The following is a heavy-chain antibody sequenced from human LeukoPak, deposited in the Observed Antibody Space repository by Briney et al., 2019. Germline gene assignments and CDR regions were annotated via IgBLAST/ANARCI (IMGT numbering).Heavy chain of an antibody. CDR1: GGTFSSYA. J-gene: IGHJ4*02. CDR3: ARGWWDQRGGYFDY. Sequence: GASVKVSCKASGGTFSSYAISWVRQAPGQGLEWMGGIIPIFGTANYAQKFQGRVTITTDESTSTAYMELSSLRSEDTAVYYCARGWWDQRGGYFDYWGQGTLVTVSS. V-gene: IGHV1-69*05. D-gene: IGHD2-15*01. CDR2: IIPIFGTA.